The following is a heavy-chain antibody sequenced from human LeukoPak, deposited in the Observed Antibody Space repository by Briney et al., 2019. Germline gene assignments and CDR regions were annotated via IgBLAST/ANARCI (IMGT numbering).Heavy chain of an antibody. J-gene: IGHJ4*02. CDR3: AKAPYNWNPFDY. V-gene: IGHV3-23*01. CDR1: GFTFSSCA. CDR2: ISGSGGST. D-gene: IGHD1-20*01. Sequence: GGSLRLSCAASGFTFSSCAISWVRQAPGKGLEWVSSISGSGGSTYYADSVKGRFTISRDNSKNTLYLQMNSLRAEDTAVYYCAKAPYNWNPFDYWGQGTLVTVSS.